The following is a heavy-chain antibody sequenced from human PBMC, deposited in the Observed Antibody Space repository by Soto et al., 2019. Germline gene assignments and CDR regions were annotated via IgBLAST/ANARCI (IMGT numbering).Heavy chain of an antibody. CDR3: ARRLWDSSGWHPFDS. V-gene: IGHV2-5*01. J-gene: IGHJ4*02. Sequence: QITLKESGPTLVKPTQTLTLTCTLPGVSVSTTGVGVAWIRQPPGKALECLALIYWNDDERYSPSLKSRLTISKDISKNQVVLTMANMDPVDAATYYCARRLWDSSGWHPFDSWGQGALVTVSS. CDR1: GVSVSTTGVG. D-gene: IGHD6-19*01. CDR2: IYWNDDE.